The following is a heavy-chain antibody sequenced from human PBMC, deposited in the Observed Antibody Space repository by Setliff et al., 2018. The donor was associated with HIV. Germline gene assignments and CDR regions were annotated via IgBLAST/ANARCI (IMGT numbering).Heavy chain of an antibody. CDR1: GGSISSDNW. D-gene: IGHD3-16*01. V-gene: IGHV4-4*02. CDR2: IYHSGST. CDR3: ARGWPYDYVWPYYFDY. Sequence: PSETLSLTCAVSGGSISSDNWWNWVRQPPGKGLEWIGEIYHSGSTYYNPSLKSRVTISVDTSKNQFSLKLSSVTAADTAVYYCARGWPYDYVWPYYFDYWGQGTLVTVST. J-gene: IGHJ4*02.